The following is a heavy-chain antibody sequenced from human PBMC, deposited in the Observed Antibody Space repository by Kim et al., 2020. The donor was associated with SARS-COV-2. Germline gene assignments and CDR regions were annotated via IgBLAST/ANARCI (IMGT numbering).Heavy chain of an antibody. D-gene: IGHD3-10*01. Sequence: AQKLQGRVTMTTDTSTSTAYMELRSLRSDDTAVYYCARGDYYGSGRTFDYWGQGTLVTVSS. V-gene: IGHV1-18*01. J-gene: IGHJ4*02. CDR3: ARGDYYGSGRTFDY.